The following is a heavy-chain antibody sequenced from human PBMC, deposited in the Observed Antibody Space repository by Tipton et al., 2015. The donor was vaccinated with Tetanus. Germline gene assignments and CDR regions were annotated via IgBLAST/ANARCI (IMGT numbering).Heavy chain of an antibody. CDR3: ARDRGEDWTNFYYMDV. CDR2: INRNGGGK. Sequence: SLRLSCSASGFIFSNYWMSWVRQAPGKGLEWVANINRNGGGKYYVDSVMGRFTISRDEAKKSVYLEMSSLTVGDTAVYYCARDRGEDWTNFYYMDVWGKGATVIVSS. J-gene: IGHJ6*03. V-gene: IGHV3-7*01. D-gene: IGHD1-1*01. CDR1: GFIFSNYW.